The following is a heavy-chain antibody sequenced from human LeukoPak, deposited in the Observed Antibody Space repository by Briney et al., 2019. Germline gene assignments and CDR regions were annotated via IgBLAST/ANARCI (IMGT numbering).Heavy chain of an antibody. CDR1: GFTFSSYA. V-gene: IGHV3-23*01. CDR2: VSGSGDST. J-gene: IGHJ4*02. D-gene: IGHD3-16*01. Sequence: PGGSLRLSCAASGFTFSSYAMSWVRQAPGKGLEWVSTVSGSGDSTWYADSVKGRFTISRDNSKSTLYLQMNSLRAEDTAVYYCAKSPYIASHSDFDYWGQGTLVTVSS. CDR3: AKSPYIASHSDFDY.